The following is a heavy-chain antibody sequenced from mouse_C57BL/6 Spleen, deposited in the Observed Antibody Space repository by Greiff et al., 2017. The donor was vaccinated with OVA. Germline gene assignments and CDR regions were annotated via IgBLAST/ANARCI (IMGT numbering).Heavy chain of an antibody. D-gene: IGHD3-1*01. Sequence: QVQLKQPGAELVKPGASVKLSCKASGYTFTSYWMQWVKQRPGQGLEWIGEIDPSDSYTNYNQKFKGKATLTVDTSSSTAYMQLSSLTSEDSAVYYCASDQAPCAYWGQGTLVTVSA. CDR2: IDPSDSYT. J-gene: IGHJ3*01. V-gene: IGHV1-50*01. CDR3: ASDQAPCAY. CDR1: GYTFTSYW.